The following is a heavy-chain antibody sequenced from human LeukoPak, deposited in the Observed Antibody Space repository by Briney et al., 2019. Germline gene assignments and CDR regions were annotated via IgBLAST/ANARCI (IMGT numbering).Heavy chain of an antibody. CDR3: ASCTDPTGFDY. V-gene: IGHV4-34*01. Sequence: SETLSLTCAVYGGSFSGYSWTWIRQAPGKGLEWIGEINHSGSTNYNPSLKSRVAMSVDTSKNQFSLKLSSVTAADTAVYYCASCTDPTGFDYWGQGTLVTVSS. D-gene: IGHD2-8*01. J-gene: IGHJ4*02. CDR1: GGSFSGYS. CDR2: INHSGST.